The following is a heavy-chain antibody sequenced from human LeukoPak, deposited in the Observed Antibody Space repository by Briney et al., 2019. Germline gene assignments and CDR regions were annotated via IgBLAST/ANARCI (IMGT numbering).Heavy chain of an antibody. CDR1: GGSISSTTCY. J-gene: IGHJ6*03. D-gene: IGHD2-2*01. CDR2: FYYRGST. V-gene: IGHV4-39*07. Sequence: SETLSLTCTVSGGSISSTTCYWGWIRQPPGKGLEGIGSFYYRGSTYYNPSLKSRVTISVDTSKNQFSLKLNSVTAADTAVYYCARDPGPYYCLTTSCYYMDVWGKGTTVTVSS. CDR3: ARDPGPYYCLTTSCYYMDV.